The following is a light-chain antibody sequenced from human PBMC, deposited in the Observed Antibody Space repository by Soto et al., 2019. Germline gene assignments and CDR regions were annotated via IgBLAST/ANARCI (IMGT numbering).Light chain of an antibody. Sequence: QSALTQPASVSGSPGQSITISCTGTSSDVGGYNYVSWYQQHPGKAPKLMIYEVSNRPSGVSNRFSGSKSGNTASLTISGLQAEDEADYYCSSYTSSSTFEYVLGTGTKVTVL. CDR2: EVS. CDR3: SSYTSSSTFEYV. CDR1: SSDVGGYNY. J-gene: IGLJ1*01. V-gene: IGLV2-14*01.